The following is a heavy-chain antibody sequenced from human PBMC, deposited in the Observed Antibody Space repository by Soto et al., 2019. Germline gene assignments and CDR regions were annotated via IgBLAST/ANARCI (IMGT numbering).Heavy chain of an antibody. Sequence: EVRLVESGGGLVKPGGSLRLSCAASGFTFTNAWMNWVRQAPGKGLEWVGRIKSETDGGTTDYAAPVKGRFTISRDDSKNTLYLEMNSLKTEDTAVYYCTTDPGYSTSWHYNYLDSWGQGTLVTVSS. CDR2: IKSETDGGTT. CDR1: GFTFTNAW. D-gene: IGHD6-13*01. CDR3: TTDPGYSTSWHYNYLDS. J-gene: IGHJ4*02. V-gene: IGHV3-15*07.